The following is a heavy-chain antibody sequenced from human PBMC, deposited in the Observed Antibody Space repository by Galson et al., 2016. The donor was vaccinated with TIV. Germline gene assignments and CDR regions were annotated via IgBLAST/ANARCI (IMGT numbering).Heavy chain of an antibody. J-gene: IGHJ4*02. Sequence: SLRLSCAASGFTFSSYEMNWVRQAPGKGLEWVSYIIDSGSSTYYADSVKGRFTISRDNAKNSVYLQMNSLRAEDTAVDYCARGRGYCDTTSCYVDYWGQGTLVTVSS. CDR1: GFTFSSYE. V-gene: IGHV3-48*03. CDR3: ARGRGYCDTTSCYVDY. CDR2: IIDSGSST. D-gene: IGHD2-2*01.